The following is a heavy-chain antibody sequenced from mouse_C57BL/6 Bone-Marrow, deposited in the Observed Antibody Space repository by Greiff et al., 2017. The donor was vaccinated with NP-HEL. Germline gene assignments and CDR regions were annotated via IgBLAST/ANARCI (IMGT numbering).Heavy chain of an antibody. CDR2: GQGLEWIG. D-gene: IGHD1-1*01. Sequence: QVQLQQSGPELARPWASVKISCQAFYTFSRRVHFAIRDTNYWMQWVKQRPGQGLEWIGAIYPGNGDTSYNQKFKGKATLTADKSSSTAYMLVISLTSEDAAVYYCALYYYGRGRSFYWYFDVWGTGTTVTVSS. CDR1: YTFSRRVH. CDR3: SEDAAVYYCALYYYGRGRSFYWYFDV. V-gene: IGHV1-87*01. J-gene: IGHJ1*03.